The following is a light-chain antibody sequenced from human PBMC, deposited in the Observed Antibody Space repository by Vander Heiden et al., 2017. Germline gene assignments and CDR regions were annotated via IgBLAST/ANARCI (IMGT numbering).Light chain of an antibody. V-gene: IGKV1-33*01. J-gene: IGKJ3*01. CDR2: DAS. Sequence: DIQMTPSPSSLSASVGDRVTITCQASHDITKYVNWYQQKLGKAPKLLIYDASNLETGVPSRFSGSGSGTDCTFTISSLQPEDTATYYCQQSDTLPLTVGPGTRVESK. CDR1: HDITKY. CDR3: QQSDTLPLT.